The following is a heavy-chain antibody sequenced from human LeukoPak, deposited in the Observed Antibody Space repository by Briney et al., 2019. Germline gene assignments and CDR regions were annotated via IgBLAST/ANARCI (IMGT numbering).Heavy chain of an antibody. J-gene: IGHJ4*02. CDR3: ARDPRGARPLSDY. Sequence: ASVKVSCKASGYTFTGYYMHWVRQAPGQGLEWVGWISAYNGNTNYAQKLQGRVTMTTDTSTSTAYMELRSLRSDDTAVYYCARDPRGARPLSDYWGQGTLVTVPS. CDR2: ISAYNGNT. V-gene: IGHV1-18*04. D-gene: IGHD3-10*01. CDR1: GYTFTGYY.